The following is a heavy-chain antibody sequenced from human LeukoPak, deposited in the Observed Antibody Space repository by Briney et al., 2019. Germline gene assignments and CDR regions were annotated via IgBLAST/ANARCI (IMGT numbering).Heavy chain of an antibody. J-gene: IGHJ4*02. D-gene: IGHD6-19*01. V-gene: IGHV3-23*01. Sequence: GGSLRLSCAGSGFTFSTYTMSWVRQAPGKGLEWVSAITGSGAGTYYADSVKGRFTTSRDNSKNTVYLQMNSLRAEDTAGYYCAKERVPDSGWDIDYWGQGTPGTVSS. CDR1: GFTFSTYT. CDR2: ITGSGAGT. CDR3: AKERVPDSGWDIDY.